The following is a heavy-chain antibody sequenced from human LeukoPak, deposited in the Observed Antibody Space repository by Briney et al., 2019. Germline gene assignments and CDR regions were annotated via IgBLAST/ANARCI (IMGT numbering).Heavy chain of an antibody. CDR1: GGSISSYF. CDR2: IFNGGTT. J-gene: IGHJ4*02. Sequence: SETLSLTCSVSGGSISSYFWHWIRQPPGKGLEWMGYIFNGGTTAYNPSLKRRVTMSVDTSKNQFSLTLSSVTAADTAVYYCARAPGLKAAAFDSWGQGTLVTVSS. CDR3: ARAPGLKAAAFDS. D-gene: IGHD2-2*01. V-gene: IGHV4-59*01.